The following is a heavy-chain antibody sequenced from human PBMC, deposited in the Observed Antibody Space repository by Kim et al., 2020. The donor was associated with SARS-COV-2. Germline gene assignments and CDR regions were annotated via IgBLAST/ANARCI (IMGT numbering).Heavy chain of an antibody. D-gene: IGHD1-1*01. Sequence: WDWVRQAPGKRLGWIGRIFYSGKTSYNPSLRSRVTISVDTSKNQFSLQLSSVTAADTAVYYCAAVNQQLVRLSFDDWGQGSLVIVSS. CDR2: IFYSGKT. V-gene: IGHV4-39*01. CDR3: AAVNQQLVRLSFDD. J-gene: IGHJ4*02.